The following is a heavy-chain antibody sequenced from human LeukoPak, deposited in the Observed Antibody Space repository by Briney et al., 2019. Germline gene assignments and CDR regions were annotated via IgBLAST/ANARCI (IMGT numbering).Heavy chain of an antibody. CDR3: VKDVGGYGRLDC. J-gene: IGHJ4*02. CDR1: GFNFDDFV. V-gene: IGHV3-9*01. Sequence: GGSLRLSCAASGFNFDDFVMHWVRQAPGKGLEWVSGISQTRSSIEYADSVKGRFTISRDNTKNSLYLQMNSLRPEDTAMYFCVKDVGGYGRLDCWGQGTLVTVSS. CDR2: ISQTRSSI. D-gene: IGHD5-18*01.